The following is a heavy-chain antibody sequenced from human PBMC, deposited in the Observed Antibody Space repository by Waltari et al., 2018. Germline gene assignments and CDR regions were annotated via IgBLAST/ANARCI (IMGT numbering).Heavy chain of an antibody. V-gene: IGHV3-48*01. CDR1: GFSFNSYS. CDR2: ITSSSSAL. CDR3: ARGPFRQGSGDTH. D-gene: IGHD2-21*01. J-gene: IGHJ4*02. Sequence: EVQLVESGGGLVQPGGSLRLSCAGSGFSFNSYSMNWVRQAPGKGLEWISYITSSSSALYYADSVKGRFTISRDNAKNSLYLQMNSLRAEDTAVYYCARGPFRQGSGDTHWGQGTMVTVSS.